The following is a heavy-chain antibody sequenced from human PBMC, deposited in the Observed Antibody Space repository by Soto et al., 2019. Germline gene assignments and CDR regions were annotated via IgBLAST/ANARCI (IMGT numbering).Heavy chain of an antibody. D-gene: IGHD6-19*01. CDR3: ATSRTSIAVAGETEYYFDY. CDR1: GGTFSSYA. J-gene: IGHJ4*02. Sequence: QVQLVQSGAEVKKPGSSVKVSCKASGGTFSSYAISWVRQAPGQGLEWMGGIIPIFGTANYAQKFQGRVTITADESTSTAYMELSSLRSEDTAVYYCATSRTSIAVAGETEYYFDYWGQGTLVTVSS. CDR2: IIPIFGTA. V-gene: IGHV1-69*01.